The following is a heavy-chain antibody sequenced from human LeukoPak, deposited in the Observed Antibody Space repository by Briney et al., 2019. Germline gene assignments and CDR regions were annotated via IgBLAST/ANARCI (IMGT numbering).Heavy chain of an antibody. V-gene: IGHV3-7*01. CDR2: INQEGSEK. J-gene: IGHJ5*02. CDR3: ARSGATHSGSYYHP. CDR1: GFNFKTYW. Sequence: GGSLRLSCAASGFNFKTYWMTWVRQAPGRGLERVAKINQEGSEKYYVDSVQGRFTISRDNADNSLYLQMNSLRVDDTAVYYCARSGATHSGSYYHPWGQGTLVTVSS. D-gene: IGHD1-26*01.